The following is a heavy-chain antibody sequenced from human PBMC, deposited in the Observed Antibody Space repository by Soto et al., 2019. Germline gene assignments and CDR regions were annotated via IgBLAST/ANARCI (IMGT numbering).Heavy chain of an antibody. CDR3: ARVLQVFGCSSTSCGWFDP. V-gene: IGHV4-39*01. Sequence: SETLSLTCTVSGGSISSSSYYWGWIRQPPGKGLERIGSIYYSGSTYYNPSLKSRVTISVDTSKNQFSLKLSSVTAADTAVYYCARVLQVFGCSSTSCGWFDPWGQGTLVTVSS. CDR1: GGSISSSSYY. CDR2: IYYSGST. D-gene: IGHD2-2*01. J-gene: IGHJ5*02.